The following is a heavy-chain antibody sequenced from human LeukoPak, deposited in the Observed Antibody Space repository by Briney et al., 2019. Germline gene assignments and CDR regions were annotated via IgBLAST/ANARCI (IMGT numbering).Heavy chain of an antibody. D-gene: IGHD5-18*01. Sequence: GGSLRLSCATSGFTVSSNYMSWVRQAPGKGLEWVSVIYSGGSTYYAGSVKGRFTISRDNSKNTLYLQMNSLRAEDTAVYYCASSVDTQYYFDYWGQGTLVTVSS. CDR3: ASSVDTQYYFDY. CDR2: IYSGGST. J-gene: IGHJ4*02. V-gene: IGHV3-53*01. CDR1: GFTVSSNY.